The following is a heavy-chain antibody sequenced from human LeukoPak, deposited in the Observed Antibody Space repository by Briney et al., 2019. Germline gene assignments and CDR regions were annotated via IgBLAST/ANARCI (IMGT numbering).Heavy chain of an antibody. V-gene: IGHV3-30-3*01. CDR2: ISYDGSNK. D-gene: IGHD3-9*01. Sequence: PGRSLLLACAASGFTLSCYPMHWVRQAPGKGLEWVAVISYDGSNKYYADSVKGRFTISRDNSKNTLYLQMNSLRAEDTAVYYCATLYDILTGYHSRVVHWGERPLVTVSS. CDR1: GFTLSCYP. CDR3: ATLYDILTGYHSRVVH. J-gene: IGHJ4*02.